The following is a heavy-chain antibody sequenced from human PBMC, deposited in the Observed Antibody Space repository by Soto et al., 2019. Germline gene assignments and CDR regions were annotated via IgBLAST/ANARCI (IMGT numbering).Heavy chain of an antibody. D-gene: IGHD2-15*01. CDR2: INHSGST. Sequence: QVQLQQWGAGLLKPSETLSLTCAVYGGSFSGYYWSWIRQPPGKGLEWIGEINHSGSTNYNPSLKSRVTISVDTSKNQFSLKLSSMTAADTAVYYCARGYTVVAATPIGYWGQGTLVTVSS. J-gene: IGHJ4*02. CDR3: ARGYTVVAATPIGY. V-gene: IGHV4-34*01. CDR1: GGSFSGYY.